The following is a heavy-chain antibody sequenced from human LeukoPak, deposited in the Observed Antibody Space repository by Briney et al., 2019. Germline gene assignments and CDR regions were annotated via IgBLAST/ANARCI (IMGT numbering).Heavy chain of an antibody. CDR2: INHSGST. D-gene: IGHD6-19*01. V-gene: IGHV4-34*01. CDR3: ARGFKRYSSGWYDWRGYYFDY. J-gene: IGHJ4*02. CDR1: GGSFSGYY. Sequence: KPSETLSLTCAVYGGSFSGYYWSWIRQPPGKGLEWIGEINHSGSTNYNPSLKSRVTISVDTSKNQFSLKLSSVTAADTAVYYCARGFKRYSSGWYDWRGYYFDYWGQGTLVTVSS.